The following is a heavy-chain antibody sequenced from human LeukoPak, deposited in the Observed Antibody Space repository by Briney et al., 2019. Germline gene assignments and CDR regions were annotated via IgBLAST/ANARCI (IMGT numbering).Heavy chain of an antibody. CDR2: ISGSGDST. D-gene: IGHD2-21*01. J-gene: IGHJ4*02. V-gene: IGHV3-23*01. CDR3: AKDYSVSPYYFDY. CDR1: GFTFSSYA. Sequence: PGGSLRLTCAASGFTFSSYAVSWVRQAPGKGLEWVSAISGSGDSTYYADSVKGRFTISRDNSKNTLYLQMNSLRAEDTAVYYCAKDYSVSPYYFDYWGQGTLVTVSS.